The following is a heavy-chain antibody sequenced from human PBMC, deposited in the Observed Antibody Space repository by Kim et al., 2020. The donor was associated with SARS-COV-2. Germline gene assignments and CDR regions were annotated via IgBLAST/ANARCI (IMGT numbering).Heavy chain of an antibody. V-gene: IGHV1-24*01. Sequence: ASVKVSCKVSGYTLTELSMHWVRQAPGKGLAWMGGFDPEDGETIYAQKFQGRVTMTEDTSTDTAYMELSSLRSEDTAVYYCATGVEYSSSFYYYYGMDVWGQGATVTVSS. D-gene: IGHD6-6*01. CDR3: ATGVEYSSSFYYYYGMDV. CDR1: GYTLTELS. CDR2: FDPEDGET. J-gene: IGHJ6*02.